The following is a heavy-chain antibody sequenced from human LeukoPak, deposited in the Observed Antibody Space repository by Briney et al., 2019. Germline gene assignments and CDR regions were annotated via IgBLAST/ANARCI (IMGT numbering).Heavy chain of an antibody. CDR3: AKDKQQLVRAEYFQH. V-gene: IGHV1-18*01. CDR1: GYSFASYG. Sequence: GASVNVSCKASGYSFASYGISWVRQAPGQGLEWMGWFSAYNGDTNYAQKFQGRVTMTTDTSTSTAYMELRSLRAEDTAVYYCAKDKQQLVRAEYFQHWGQGTLVTVSS. CDR2: FSAYNGDT. D-gene: IGHD6-13*01. J-gene: IGHJ1*01.